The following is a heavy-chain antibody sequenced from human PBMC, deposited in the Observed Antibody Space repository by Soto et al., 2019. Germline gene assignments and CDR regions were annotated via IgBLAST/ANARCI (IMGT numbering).Heavy chain of an antibody. J-gene: IGHJ6*02. CDR1: GYTFTSYG. CDR2: ISAYNGNT. V-gene: IGHV1-18*04. CDR3: ARVSVVAATPLYYYGMDV. D-gene: IGHD2-15*01. Sequence: ASVKFSCKASGYTFTSYGISWVRQAPGQGLEWMGWISAYNGNTNYAQKLQGRVTMTTDTSTSTAYMELRSLRSDDTAVYYCARVSVVAATPLYYYGMDVWGQGTTVTVSS.